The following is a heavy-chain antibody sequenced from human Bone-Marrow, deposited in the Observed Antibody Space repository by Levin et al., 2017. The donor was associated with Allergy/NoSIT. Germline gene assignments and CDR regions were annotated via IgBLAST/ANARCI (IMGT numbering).Heavy chain of an antibody. CDR2: IIPILNVA. CDR3: ARNNDAYASGNAF. CDR1: KGTLSSSI. Sequence: PLASVKVSCKPSKGTLSSSIFTWVRQAPGQGLEWMGRIIPILNVANSAQKLQGRVTIIADKSTNTVYMELSSLTYEDTAVYYCARNNDAYASGNAFWGQGTLVTVSS. D-gene: IGHD3-16*01. V-gene: IGHV1-69*02. J-gene: IGHJ4*02.